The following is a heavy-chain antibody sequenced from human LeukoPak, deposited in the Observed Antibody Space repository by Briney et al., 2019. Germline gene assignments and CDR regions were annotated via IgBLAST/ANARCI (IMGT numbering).Heavy chain of an antibody. CDR2: FYVGGAT. CDR1: GFSVTNNY. V-gene: IGHV3-66*01. Sequence: PGGSLRLSCAVSGFSVTNNYMSWVRQAPGKGLEWVSVFYVGGATYYADSVKGRFTISRDDSKNTLYLQMSSLRVEDTAVYYCARVGSGDIYGYGDYWGQGTLVTVSS. D-gene: IGHD5-18*01. J-gene: IGHJ4*02. CDR3: ARVGSGDIYGYGDY.